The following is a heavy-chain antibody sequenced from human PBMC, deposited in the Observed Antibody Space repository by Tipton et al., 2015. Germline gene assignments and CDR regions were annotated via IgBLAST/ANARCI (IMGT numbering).Heavy chain of an antibody. CDR1: GGSLSTSTYY. CDR3: ARTDYDFWSGYYTGWFDP. CDR2: IYYRGTT. D-gene: IGHD3-3*01. J-gene: IGHJ5*02. Sequence: TLSLTCTVSGGSLSTSTYYWGWIRQPPGKGLEWIGSIYYRGTTYYNPSLKSRVTLDVDTSKNQFSLTLSSVTAADTAVYYCARTDYDFWSGYYTGWFDPWGQGTLVTVS. V-gene: IGHV4-39*01.